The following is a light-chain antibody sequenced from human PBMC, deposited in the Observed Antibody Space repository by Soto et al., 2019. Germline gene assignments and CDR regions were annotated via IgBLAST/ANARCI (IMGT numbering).Light chain of an antibody. V-gene: IGKV2-30*01. CDR2: KVS. CDR1: QSLVYSYGITY. CDR3: LQYAYGPFT. Sequence: DVVLTQSPLSLPVTLGQPPSISCMSSQSLVYSYGITYLNWFQQRPGQSPRRLIHKVSNRDSGVPARFSGRGSGTYVTLTIRRVEPDGVGVYFGLQYAYGPFTFGPGTRVDI. J-gene: IGKJ3*01.